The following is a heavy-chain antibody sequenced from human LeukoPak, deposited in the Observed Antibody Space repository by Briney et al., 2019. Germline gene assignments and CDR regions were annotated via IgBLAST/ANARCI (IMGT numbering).Heavy chain of an antibody. CDR2: ISSSGSTI. J-gene: IGHJ6*03. CDR1: GFTFSDYY. CDR3: ARDGSTYYYGSGNYGGHKYYMDV. Sequence: GGSLRLSCAASGFTFSDYYMSWIRQAPGKGLEWVSYISSSGSTIYYADSVKGRFTISRDNAKNSLYLQMNSLRAEDTAVYYCARDGSTYYYGSGNYGGHKYYMDVWGKGTTVTISS. V-gene: IGHV3-11*04. D-gene: IGHD3-10*01.